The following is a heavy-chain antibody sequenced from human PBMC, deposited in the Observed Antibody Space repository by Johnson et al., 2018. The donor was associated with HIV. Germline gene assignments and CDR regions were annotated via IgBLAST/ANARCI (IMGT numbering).Heavy chain of an antibody. CDR1: GFTFSTYG. Sequence: QVQLVESGGGVVQPGRSLRLSCAASGFTFSTYGMHWVRQAPGKGLEWVAVISYDGSNKYYADYVKGRFTISRDNFNNTLYLQMNSLRAEDTAVYYCAKGLGWLQLVVAAFHIWGQGTMVTVSS. V-gene: IGHV3-30*18. D-gene: IGHD5-24*01. J-gene: IGHJ3*02. CDR2: ISYDGSNK. CDR3: AKGLGWLQLVVAAFHI.